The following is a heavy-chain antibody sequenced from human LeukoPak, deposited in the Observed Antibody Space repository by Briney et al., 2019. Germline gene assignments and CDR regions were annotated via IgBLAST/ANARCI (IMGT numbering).Heavy chain of an antibody. V-gene: IGHV5-10-1*01. Sequence: KTGESLRISCKGSAYGFTNCWISWGRQMPGKGLEWMGRIDPGDSQTNYSPSFQGHVTISADKSISTAYLQWSSLKASDTAMYYCARHSSILNSFDPWGQGTLVTVSS. D-gene: IGHD2-2*01. J-gene: IGHJ5*02. CDR2: IDPGDSQT. CDR3: ARHSSILNSFDP. CDR1: AYGFTNCW.